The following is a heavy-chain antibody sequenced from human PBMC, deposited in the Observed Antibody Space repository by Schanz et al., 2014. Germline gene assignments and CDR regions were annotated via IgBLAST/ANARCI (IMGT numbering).Heavy chain of an antibody. CDR3: ARGRRGDCRRTSCTYYFDY. CDR2: IGPASDP. CDR1: GFTFSSYA. Sequence: EVQLLESGGGLVQPGGSLRLSCAASGFTFSSYAMSWVRQAPGKGLEWVSAIGPASDPYYAGSVKGRFTISRENGKNSLYLQMNSLRAGDTAVYYCARGRRGDCRRTSCTYYFDYWGQGTLVTVSS. D-gene: IGHD2-2*01. J-gene: IGHJ4*02. V-gene: IGHV3-13*05.